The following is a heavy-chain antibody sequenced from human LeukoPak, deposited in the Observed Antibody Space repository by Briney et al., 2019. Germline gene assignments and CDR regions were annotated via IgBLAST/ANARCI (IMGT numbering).Heavy chain of an antibody. CDR3: ERLGYSSSSET. J-gene: IGHJ5*02. Sequence: GESLKISCEGSGYRFASNWIGWVRQMPGKGPEWMGIIFPSDSDTRYSPSFQGQVTISADKSISTTYLQWSSLKASDTAIYFCERLGYSSSSETWGQGTLVTVTS. V-gene: IGHV5-51*01. CDR2: IFPSDSDT. CDR1: GYRFASNW. D-gene: IGHD6-6*01.